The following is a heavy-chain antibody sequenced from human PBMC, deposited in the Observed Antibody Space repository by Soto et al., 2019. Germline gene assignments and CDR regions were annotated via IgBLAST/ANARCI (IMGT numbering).Heavy chain of an antibody. CDR2: INHSGSP. V-gene: IGHV4-34*01. D-gene: IGHD1-1*01. CDR1: GGSFSGYY. J-gene: IGHJ5*02. Sequence: ETLSLTCAVYGGSFSGYYWSWLRQPPGKGLEWIGEINHSGSPNYNPSLKSRVTISVDTSKNQFSLKMASVTAADTAVYYCATANWSHHYFDPWGQGTLVTVSS. CDR3: ATANWSHHYFDP.